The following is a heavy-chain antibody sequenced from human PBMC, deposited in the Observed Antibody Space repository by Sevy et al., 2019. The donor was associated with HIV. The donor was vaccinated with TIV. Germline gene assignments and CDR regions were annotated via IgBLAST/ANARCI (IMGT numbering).Heavy chain of an antibody. CDR3: ATTKDYYESSGDPFDY. CDR2: FDPEDDET. Sequence: AAVKVSCKVSGYTLSQLSMHWVRLAPRKGLEWMGSFDPEDDETIYAQKFQDRVTMTEDTSTNTAYMELSSLRSEDTAVYYCATTKDYYESSGDPFDYWGQGTLVTVSS. J-gene: IGHJ4*02. CDR1: GYTLSQLS. V-gene: IGHV1-24*01. D-gene: IGHD3-22*01.